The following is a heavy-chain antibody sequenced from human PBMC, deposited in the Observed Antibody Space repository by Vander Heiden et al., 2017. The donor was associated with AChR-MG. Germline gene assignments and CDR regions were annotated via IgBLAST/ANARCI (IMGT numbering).Heavy chain of an antibody. CDR1: GFNFDEYG. V-gene: IGHV3-49*04. J-gene: IGHJ4*02. D-gene: IGHD1-26*01. Sequence: EVQLVVSGGGLEQPGRSLRLSCSASGFNFDEYGMNWVRQAPGKGLEWVSSIRKKAFGGKREYAASVKDRFIISRDNSESIAYLQMNSLKTEDTAVYYCTRADTVVGAAYYFDFWDQGTLVTVSS. CDR2: IRKKAFGGKR. CDR3: TRADTVVGAAYYFDF.